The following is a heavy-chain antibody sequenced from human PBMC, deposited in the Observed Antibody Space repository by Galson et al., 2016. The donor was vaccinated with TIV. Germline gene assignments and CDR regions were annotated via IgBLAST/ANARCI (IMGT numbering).Heavy chain of an antibody. J-gene: IGHJ6*02. CDR3: ARPGLLQSYESGDNYYDYYWYGLDV. V-gene: IGHV3-33*01. D-gene: IGHD2-21*02. CDR1: GFTFNIYG. Sequence: LRLSCAASGFTFNIYGLHWVRQAPGKGLEWVASIRYDGSYQNYVDSVKGRFTISRDNSKNTLYLRMNSLRVNDTAVYYCARPGLLQSYESGDNYYDYYWYGLDVWGQGATVTVSS. CDR2: IRYDGSYQ.